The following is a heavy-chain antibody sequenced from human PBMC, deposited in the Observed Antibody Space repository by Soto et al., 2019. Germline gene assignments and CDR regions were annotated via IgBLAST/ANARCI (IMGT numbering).Heavy chain of an antibody. Sequence: EVQLLEAGGGLVQPGGSLRLSCAASGFTFTTYAMTWVRQAPGKGLEWVSAISGSGGSTYYADSVKCRFTISRDNSKNVLYQQMNSLRAEDTAVYYCAKNWDTTFSSSSHWGQGTLVTVSS. D-gene: IGHD6-6*01. V-gene: IGHV3-23*01. J-gene: IGHJ4*02. CDR1: GFTFTTYA. CDR3: AKNWDTTFSSSSH. CDR2: ISGSGGST.